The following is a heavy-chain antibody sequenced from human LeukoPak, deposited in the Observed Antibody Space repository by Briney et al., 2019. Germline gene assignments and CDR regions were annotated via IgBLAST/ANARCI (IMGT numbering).Heavy chain of an antibody. J-gene: IGHJ4*02. CDR3: AVSDDSDVWSGY. Sequence: GGSLRLSCTASGFTLGNYGTHWVRQAPGKGLEWVSFMRKDGSDKKYVDSVKGRFTISRDNSKNTLYLQMNNLRAEDTAVYYCAVSDDSDVWSGYWGQGTLVTDSS. V-gene: IGHV3-30*02. CDR1: GFTLGNYG. D-gene: IGHD3-3*01. CDR2: MRKDGSDK.